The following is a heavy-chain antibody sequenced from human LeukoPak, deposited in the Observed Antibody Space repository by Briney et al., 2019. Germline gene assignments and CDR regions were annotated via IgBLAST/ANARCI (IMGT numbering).Heavy chain of an antibody. CDR3: AGRGRDYCSGSYTRNYYYYVDF. CDR1: GGSISSYY. J-gene: IGHJ6*03. V-gene: IGHV4-4*07. Sequence: SETLSLTCTVSGGSISSYYWSWIRQPPGKGLEWIGRIYTSGRSNSNNSLKSRVTMTVDTSKNQFSRKLTSVTAADAAVNYCAGRGRDYCSGSYTRNYYYYVDFCIKGTTATIS. CDR2: IYTSGRS. D-gene: IGHD3-10*01.